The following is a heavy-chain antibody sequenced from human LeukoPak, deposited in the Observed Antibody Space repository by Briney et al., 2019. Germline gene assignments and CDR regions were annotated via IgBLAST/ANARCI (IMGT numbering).Heavy chain of an antibody. J-gene: IGHJ6*01. CDR2: VYYSGST. CDR1: GGSISSYY. CDR3: ARGPYGMDV. V-gene: IGHV4-59*01. Sequence: SETLSLTCTVSGGSISSYYWSWIRQPPGKGLEWIGYVYYSGSTNYNPSLKSRVTISVDPSKNQFSLKLSSVTAADTAVYYCARGPYGMDVWGQGTTVTVSS.